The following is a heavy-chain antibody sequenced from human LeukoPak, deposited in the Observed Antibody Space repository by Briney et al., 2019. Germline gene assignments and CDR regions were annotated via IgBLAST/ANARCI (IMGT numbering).Heavy chain of an antibody. CDR3: AKLLGAVTTYVY. V-gene: IGHV3-7*01. CDR2: INADGSQK. CDR1: VFTFSRNW. D-gene: IGHD2/OR15-2a*01. J-gene: IGHJ4*02. Sequence: GGSLRLSCEASVFTFSRNWMCGVRQAPGKGREWVASINADGSQKLYVDSVKARFTISRDNTKSTLYLEMNSLGAEDTAMYYCAKLLGAVTTYVYWGQGIRVSASS.